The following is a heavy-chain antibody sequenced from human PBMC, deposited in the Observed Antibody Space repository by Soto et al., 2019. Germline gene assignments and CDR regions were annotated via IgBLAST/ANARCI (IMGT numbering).Heavy chain of an antibody. CDR2: NNPSGGTT. Sequence: QVQLVQSGAEVKKPGASVKVSCKASGYTFTSYYMHWVRQAPGQGLEWMGINNPSGGTTSYAQKFPGRVTMTRDTSSSTVYMELSSPRSEDTAVYYCARAGRGDSSGALGYWGQGALVVDSS. D-gene: IGHD3-22*01. CDR1: GYTFTSYY. J-gene: IGHJ4*02. V-gene: IGHV1-46*03. CDR3: ARAGRGDSSGALGY.